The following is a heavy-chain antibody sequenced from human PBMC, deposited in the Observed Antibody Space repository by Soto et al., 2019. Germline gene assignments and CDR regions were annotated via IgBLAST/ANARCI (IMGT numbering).Heavy chain of an antibody. CDR2: ISAHNGNT. V-gene: IGHV1-18*01. Sequence: QVHLVQSGAEVKKPGASVKVSGKGSGYGFTTYGITWVRQAPGQGLEWMAWISAHNGNTNNAQKLQGRVTVTRDTCTSTAYMELRSLRSDDTAVYYCARGRYGDYWGQGALVTVSS. D-gene: IGHD1-1*01. J-gene: IGHJ4*02. CDR1: GYGFTTYG. CDR3: ARGRYGDY.